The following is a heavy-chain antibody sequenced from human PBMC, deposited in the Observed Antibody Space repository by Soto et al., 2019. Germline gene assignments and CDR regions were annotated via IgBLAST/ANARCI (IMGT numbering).Heavy chain of an antibody. CDR3: ARDLSAAGP. V-gene: IGHV3-48*01. J-gene: IGHJ5*02. CDR2: FSISSSTI. D-gene: IGHD6-13*01. CDR1: GFTFSSYS. Sequence: EVQLVESGGGLVQPGGSLRLSCAASGFTFSSYSMNWVRQAPGKGLEWVSYFSISSSTIYYADSVKGRFTISRDNAKNSLYLQMNSLRAEDTAVYYCARDLSAAGPWGQGTLVTVSS.